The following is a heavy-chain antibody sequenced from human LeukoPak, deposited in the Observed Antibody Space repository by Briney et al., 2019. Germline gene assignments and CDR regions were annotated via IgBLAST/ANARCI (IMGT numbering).Heavy chain of an antibody. CDR2: IIPIFGTA. CDR1: GGTFSSYA. CDR3: ARDSSSEGLVDY. Sequence: ASVKVSCKASGGTFSSYAISWVRQAPGQGLEWMGGIIPIFGTANYAQKFQGRVTITADKSTSTAYMELRSLRSDDTAVYYCARDSSSEGLVDYWGQGTLVTVSS. D-gene: IGHD6-13*01. V-gene: IGHV1-69*06. J-gene: IGHJ4*02.